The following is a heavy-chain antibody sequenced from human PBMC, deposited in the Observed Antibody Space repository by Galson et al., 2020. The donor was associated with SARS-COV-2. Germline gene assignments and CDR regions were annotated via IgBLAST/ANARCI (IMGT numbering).Heavy chain of an antibody. J-gene: IGHJ4*02. CDR1: GDSVSSNDAA. CDR3: NQFSLQVNSVTPEDTAVYYCARDHYYSIDY. Sequence: SQTLSLTCAISGDSVSSNDAAWNWLRQSPSRGLEWLGRTYYRSKWYNDYAVSVKSRITINPDTSKNQFYAVSVKSRITINPDTSKNQFSLQVNSVTPEDTAVYYCARDHYYSIDYWSQGTLVTVSS. CDR2: TYYRSKWYN. D-gene: IGHD3-10*01. V-gene: IGHV6-1*01.